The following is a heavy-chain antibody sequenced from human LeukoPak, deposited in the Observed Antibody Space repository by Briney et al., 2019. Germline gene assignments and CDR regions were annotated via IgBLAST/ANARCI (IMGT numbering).Heavy chain of an antibody. CDR2: IKQDGSEK. CDR1: GFTFSSYW. D-gene: IGHD5-18*01. V-gene: IGHV3-7*01. Sequence: GGSLRLSCAASGFTFSSYWMSWVRQAPGKGLEWVANIKQDGSEKYYVDSVKGRLTISRDNAKNSLYLQMSSLRAEDTAVYYCAREKLRGLRYYYGMDVWGQGTTVTVSS. CDR3: AREKLRGLRYYYGMDV. J-gene: IGHJ6*02.